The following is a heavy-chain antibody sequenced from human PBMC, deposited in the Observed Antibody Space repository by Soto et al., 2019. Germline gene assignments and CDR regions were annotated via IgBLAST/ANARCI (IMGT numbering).Heavy chain of an antibody. J-gene: IGHJ6*02. CDR3: ARKEPSLRDYYGMDV. CDR2: ISYDGSNK. CDR1: GFTFSSYA. Sequence: QVQLVESGGGVVQPGRSLRLSCAASGFTFSSYAMHRVRQAPGKGLEWVAVISYDGSNKYYADSVKGRFTISRDNSKNTLYLQMNSLRAEDTAVYYCARKEPSLRDYYGMDVWGQGTTVTVSS. V-gene: IGHV3-30-3*01.